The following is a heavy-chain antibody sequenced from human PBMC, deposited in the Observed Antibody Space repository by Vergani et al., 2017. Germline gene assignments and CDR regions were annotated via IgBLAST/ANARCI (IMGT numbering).Heavy chain of an antibody. Sequence: QVQLQESGPGLVKPSETLSLTCTVSGYSISSGYYWGWIRQPPGKGLEWIGSIYHSGSTYYNPSLKSRVTISVDRSKNQFSLKLSSVTAADTAVYYCAIEILYYYDSSGYYAYFDYWGQGTLVTGSS. CDR2: IYHSGST. CDR1: GYSISSGYY. J-gene: IGHJ4*02. CDR3: AIEILYYYDSSGYYAYFDY. V-gene: IGHV4-38-2*02. D-gene: IGHD3-22*01.